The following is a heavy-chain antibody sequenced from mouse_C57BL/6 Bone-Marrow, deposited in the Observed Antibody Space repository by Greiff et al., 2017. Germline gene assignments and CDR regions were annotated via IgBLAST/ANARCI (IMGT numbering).Heavy chain of an antibody. D-gene: IGHD1-1*01. Sequence: VQLKESGPELVKPGASVKIPCKASGYTFTDYNMDWVKQSHGKSLEWIGDINPNNGGTIYNQKFKGKATLSVDKSSSTAYMELRSLTSEDTAVYYCASPYYYGSRAWFAYWGQGTLVTVSA. CDR3: ASPYYYGSRAWFAY. CDR2: INPNNGGT. CDR1: GYTFTDYN. V-gene: IGHV1-18*01. J-gene: IGHJ3*01.